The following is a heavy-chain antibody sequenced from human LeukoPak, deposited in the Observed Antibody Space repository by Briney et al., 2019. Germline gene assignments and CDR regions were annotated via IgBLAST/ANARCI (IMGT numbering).Heavy chain of an antibody. D-gene: IGHD2-21*01. CDR1: GFTFSSYW. CDR3: ARVPSRAYCGGDCLDY. CDR2: INSDGSST. V-gene: IGHV3-74*01. J-gene: IGHJ4*02. Sequence: SGGSLRLSCAASGFTFSSYWMHWVRQAPGKGLVWVSRINSDGSSTSYADSVKGRFTISRDNAKNTLYLQMNSLRAEDTAVYYCARVPSRAYCGGDCLDYWGQGTLVTVSS.